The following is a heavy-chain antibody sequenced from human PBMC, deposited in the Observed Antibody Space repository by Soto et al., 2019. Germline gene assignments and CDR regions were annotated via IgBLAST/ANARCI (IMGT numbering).Heavy chain of an antibody. Sequence: RASVKVSCKASGGTFSSYRINWVRQAPGQGLEWVGGIVPIRRTADYAQTFQGRVSITADESARTSYMELRGLRSQDTAVYYCVRDSGAKLSSSWGQGTLVTVS. J-gene: IGHJ4*02. CDR3: VRDSGAKLSSS. CDR1: GGTFSSYR. CDR2: IVPIRRTA. D-gene: IGHD6-13*01. V-gene: IGHV1-69*13.